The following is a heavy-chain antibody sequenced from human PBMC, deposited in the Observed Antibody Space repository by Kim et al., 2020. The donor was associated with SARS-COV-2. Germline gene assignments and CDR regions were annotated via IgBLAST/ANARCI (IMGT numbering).Heavy chain of an antibody. Sequence: NASYAQKYQDRVTIPRSTSISTAYMELSSLRSEDTAVYYCARGLRAARYWGQGTLVTVSS. CDR3: ARGLRAARY. V-gene: IGHV1-8*01. D-gene: IGHD6-25*01. J-gene: IGHJ4*02.